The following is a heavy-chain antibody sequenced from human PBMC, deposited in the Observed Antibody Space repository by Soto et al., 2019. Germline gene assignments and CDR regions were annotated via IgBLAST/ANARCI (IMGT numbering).Heavy chain of an antibody. D-gene: IGHD3-10*01. CDR2: ISGSGGST. V-gene: IGHV3-23*01. CDR3: AKTPSFSGSYVFDH. J-gene: IGHJ4*02. CDR1: GFTFSSYA. Sequence: GALRLSCAASGFTFSSYAMSWVRQAPGKGLEWVSAISGSGGSTYYADSVKGRFTISRDNSKNTLYLQMNSLRADDTAAYYCAKTPSFSGSYVFDHWGQGTLVTVSS.